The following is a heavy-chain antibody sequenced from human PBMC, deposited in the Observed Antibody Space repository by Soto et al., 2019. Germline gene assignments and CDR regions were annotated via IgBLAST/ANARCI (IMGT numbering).Heavy chain of an antibody. V-gene: IGHV1-69*04. Sequence: SVKVSCKASGGTFSSYTISWVRQAPGQGLEWMGRIIPILGIANYAQKFQGRVTITADKSTSTAYMELSSLRSEDTAVYYCAREHVDTATGVDYWGQGTLVTVSS. CDR3: AREHVDTATGVDY. CDR2: IIPILGIA. J-gene: IGHJ4*02. D-gene: IGHD5-18*01. CDR1: GGTFSSYT.